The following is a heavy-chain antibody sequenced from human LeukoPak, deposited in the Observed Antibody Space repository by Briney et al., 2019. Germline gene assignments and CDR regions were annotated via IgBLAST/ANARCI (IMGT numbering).Heavy chain of an antibody. V-gene: IGHV3-48*04. J-gene: IGHJ6*04. CDR1: GFTFSGYS. D-gene: IGHD3-10*02. CDR3: AELGITMIGGV. Sequence: GGSLRLSCAASGFTFSGYSMNWIRQAPGKGLEWVSYIGSSTIYYADSVKGRFTISRDNAKNSLYLQMNSLRAEDTAVYYCAELGITMIGGVWGKGTTVTISS. CDR2: IGSSTI.